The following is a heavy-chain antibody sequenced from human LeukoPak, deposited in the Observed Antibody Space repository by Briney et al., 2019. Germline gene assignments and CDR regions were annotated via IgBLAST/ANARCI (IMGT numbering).Heavy chain of an antibody. CDR2: IYYSGST. V-gene: IGHV4-39*07. CDR3: ARDYRQSYYVSWFDP. Sequence: SETLSLTCTVSGGSISSSSYYWGWIRLPPGKGLEWIGNIYYSGSTYYNPSLKSRVTISVDTSKNQFSLKLSSVTAADTAVYYCARDYRQSYYVSWFDPWGQGTPVTVSS. D-gene: IGHD1-26*01. J-gene: IGHJ5*02. CDR1: GGSISSSSYY.